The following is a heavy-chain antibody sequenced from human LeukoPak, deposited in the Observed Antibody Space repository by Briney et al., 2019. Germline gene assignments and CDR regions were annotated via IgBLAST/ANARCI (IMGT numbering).Heavy chain of an antibody. CDR1: GFSFNTHA. V-gene: IGHV3-30*18. J-gene: IGHJ4*02. Sequence: PGGSLRLSCAASGFSFNTHAMSWVRQAPGMGLEWVALILYDGSNEYYADSVQGRFTISRDSSRNTLYLQMNSLRAEDTAVYYCAKDGTGGYYYLDYWGQGTLVTVSS. CDR3: AKDGTGGYYYLDY. CDR2: ILYDGSNE. D-gene: IGHD3-22*01.